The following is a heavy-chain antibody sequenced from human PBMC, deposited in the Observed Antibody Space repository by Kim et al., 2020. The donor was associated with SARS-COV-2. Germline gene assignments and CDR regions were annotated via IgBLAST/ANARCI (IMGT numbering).Heavy chain of an antibody. V-gene: IGHV3-21*01. D-gene: IGHD4-4*01. CDR3: AREGDYSNYVDAFDI. Sequence: GGSLRLSCAASGFTFSSYSMNWVRQAPGKGLEWVSSISSSSSYIYYADSVKGRFTISRDNAKNSLYLQMNSLRAEDTAVYYCAREGDYSNYVDAFDIWGQRTMVTVSS. CDR1: GFTFSSYS. CDR2: ISSSSSYI. J-gene: IGHJ3*02.